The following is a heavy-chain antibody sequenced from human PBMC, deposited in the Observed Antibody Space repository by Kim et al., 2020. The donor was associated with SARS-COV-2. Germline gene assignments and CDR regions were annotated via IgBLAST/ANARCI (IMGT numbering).Heavy chain of an antibody. J-gene: IGHJ4*02. V-gene: IGHV1-46*01. Sequence: YAQGFQGRVTMTRDTSTSTVYMELSSLRSEDTAVYYCARAGLTTTGDYFDYWGQGTLVTVSS. CDR3: ARAGLTTTGDYFDY. D-gene: IGHD4-4*01.